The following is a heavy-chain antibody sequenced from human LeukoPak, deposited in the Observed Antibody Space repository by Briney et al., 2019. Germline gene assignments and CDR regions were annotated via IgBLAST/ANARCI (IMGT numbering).Heavy chain of an antibody. J-gene: IGHJ4*02. Sequence: PSETLSLTCAVYGGSFSGYYWSWIRQPPGKRLEWIGEINHSGSTNYNPSLKSRVTISVDTSKNQFSLKLRSVTAADTAVYYCARVTGYMIEDYFDYWGQGTLVTVSS. D-gene: IGHD3-22*01. CDR3: ARVTGYMIEDYFDY. CDR2: INHSGST. V-gene: IGHV4-34*01. CDR1: GGSFSGYY.